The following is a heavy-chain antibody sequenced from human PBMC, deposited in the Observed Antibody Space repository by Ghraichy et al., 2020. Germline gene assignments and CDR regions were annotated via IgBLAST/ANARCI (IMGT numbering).Heavy chain of an antibody. V-gene: IGHV4-34*01. D-gene: IGHD3-3*01. CDR3: ARGNYDFWSGQYYFDY. CDR1: GGSFSGYY. CDR2: INHSGST. J-gene: IGHJ4*02. Sequence: SETLSLTCAVYGGSFSGYYWCWFRHPPPKGLQWIGEINHSGSTNYNPPLKSRVTILVDTSKNQFSLKLSSVTAADTAVYYCARGNYDFWSGQYYFDYWGQGTLFTVSS.